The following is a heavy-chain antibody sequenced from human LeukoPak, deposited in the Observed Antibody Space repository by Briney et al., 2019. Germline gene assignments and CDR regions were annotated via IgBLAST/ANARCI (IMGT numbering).Heavy chain of an antibody. J-gene: IGHJ4*02. CDR2: IYTSGST. D-gene: IGHD3-22*01. Sequence: SETLSLTRTVPGGSISSYYWSWIRQPAGKGLEWIGRIYTSGSTNYNPSPKSRVTMSVDTSKNQFSLKLSSVTAADTAVYYCARHARYYDSSGYSFDYWGQGTLVTVSS. CDR1: GGSISSYY. V-gene: IGHV4-4*07. CDR3: ARHARYYDSSGYSFDY.